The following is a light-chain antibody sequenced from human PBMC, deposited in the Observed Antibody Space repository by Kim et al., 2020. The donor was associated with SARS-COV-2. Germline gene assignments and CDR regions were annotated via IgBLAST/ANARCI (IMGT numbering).Light chain of an antibody. J-gene: IGKJ1*01. V-gene: IGKV3-20*01. CDR2: ATS. Sequence: SPGERAALSCRASQSLNSPYLAWYQQKSGQPPRLLIYATSSRATGIPARFSGSGSGTDFTLTISRLEPEDFAVYYCQQYGSSHRTFGQGTKVDIK. CDR1: QSLNSPY. CDR3: QQYGSSHRT.